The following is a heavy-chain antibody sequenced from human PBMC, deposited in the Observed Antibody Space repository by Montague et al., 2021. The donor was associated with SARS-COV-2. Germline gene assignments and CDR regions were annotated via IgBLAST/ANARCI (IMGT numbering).Heavy chain of an antibody. Sequence: SETLSLTCTVSGGSISSYYWSWIRQPPGKGLQWIGYIYSNGSTNCNTSLKSRVTLSIDTSKNQFSLKLTSVTAADTAVYYCARMRFFDWPPHYYMDVWGKGTTVTVSS. V-gene: IGHV4-59*01. D-gene: IGHD3-9*01. CDR2: IYSNGST. CDR1: GGSISSYY. J-gene: IGHJ6*03. CDR3: ARMRFFDWPPHYYMDV.